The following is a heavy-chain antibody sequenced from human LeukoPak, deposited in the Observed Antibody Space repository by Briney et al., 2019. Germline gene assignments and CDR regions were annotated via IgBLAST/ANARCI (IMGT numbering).Heavy chain of an antibody. D-gene: IGHD6-19*01. CDR1: GFPFSXXX. CDR3: TTPDAEQWLVR. Sequence: GGXXRLSCAASGFPFSXXXXXXVRQASGXXXXXXGRIXXXXXNXXTXXXXXXXXXXXISRNDSGNTAYLQMNXXXPEDTAVYYCTTPDAEQWLVRWGQGTLVTVSS. J-gene: IGHJ4*02. V-gene: IGHV3-73*01. CDR2: IXXXXXNXXT.